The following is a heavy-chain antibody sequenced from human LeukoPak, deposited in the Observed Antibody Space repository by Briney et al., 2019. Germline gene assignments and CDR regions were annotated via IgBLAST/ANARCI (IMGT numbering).Heavy chain of an antibody. CDR1: GYTFTGYY. CDR2: INPNSGGT. J-gene: IGHJ4*02. V-gene: IGHV1-2*06. Sequence: ASVKVSCKASGYTFTGYYMHWVRQAPGQGLEWMGRINPNSGGTNYAQKFQGRVTMTRDTSISTAYMELSRLRSDDTAVYYCASEGTFGVVEAWDYWGQGTLVTVSS. CDR3: ASEGTFGVVEAWDY. D-gene: IGHD3-3*01.